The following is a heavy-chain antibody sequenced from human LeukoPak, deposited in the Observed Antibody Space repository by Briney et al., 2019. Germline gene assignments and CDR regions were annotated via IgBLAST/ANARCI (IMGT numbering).Heavy chain of an antibody. D-gene: IGHD2-21*01. V-gene: IGHV3-23*01. CDR3: AEWVVPSRKSKYYFDY. CDR2: ISGSGGST. CDR1: GFTFSSYA. J-gene: IGHJ4*02. Sequence: GGSLRLSCAASGFTFSSYAMSWVRQAPGKGLEWVSAISGSGGSTYYADSVKGRFTISRDNSKNTLYLQMNSLRAEDTAVYYCAEWVVPSRKSKYYFDYWGQGTLVTVSS.